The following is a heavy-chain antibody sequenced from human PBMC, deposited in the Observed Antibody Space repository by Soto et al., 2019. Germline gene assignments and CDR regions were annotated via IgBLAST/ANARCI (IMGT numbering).Heavy chain of an antibody. CDR3: TTDALVEMATIIYY. V-gene: IGHV3-15*01. CDR2: IKSKTDGGTT. D-gene: IGHD5-12*01. CDR1: GFTVSNAW. J-gene: IGHJ4*02. Sequence: GGSLGLCCAASGFTVSNAWMGWVRQAPGKGLEWVGRIKSKTDGGTTEYAAPVKGRFTISRDDSKNTLYLQMNSLKTEDTAVYYGTTDALVEMATIIYYCGQGTLVTVSS.